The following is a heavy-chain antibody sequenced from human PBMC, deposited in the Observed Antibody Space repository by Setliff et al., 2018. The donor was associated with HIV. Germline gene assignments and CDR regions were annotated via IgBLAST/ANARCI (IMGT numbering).Heavy chain of an antibody. Sequence: SETLSLTCTVSGGSISNYYWSWIRQPPGRGLEWIGYVHYSGNTRYNPSLKSRVTISVDTSKNKFSLKLSSVTAADTAVYYCASEKVAWTVSDSFFEFWGQGVPVTVSS. D-gene: IGHD2-15*01. J-gene: IGHJ4*02. V-gene: IGHV4-59*01. CDR1: GGSISNYY. CDR3: ASEKVAWTVSDSFFEF. CDR2: VHYSGNT.